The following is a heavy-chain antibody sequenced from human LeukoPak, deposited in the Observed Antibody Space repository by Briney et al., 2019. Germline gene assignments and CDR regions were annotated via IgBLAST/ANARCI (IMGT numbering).Heavy chain of an antibody. J-gene: IGHJ4*02. CDR2: IYTSGST. CDR3: AREGYTGYDTLDY. CDR1: GGSISSYY. Sequence: SQTLSLTCTVSGGSISSYYWTWIRQPAGKGLEWIGRIYTSGSTNYNPSLKSRVTMSVDTSKKEFSLKLTSVTAADTAMYYCAREGYTGYDTLDYWGQGTLVTVSS. D-gene: IGHD5-12*01. V-gene: IGHV4-4*07.